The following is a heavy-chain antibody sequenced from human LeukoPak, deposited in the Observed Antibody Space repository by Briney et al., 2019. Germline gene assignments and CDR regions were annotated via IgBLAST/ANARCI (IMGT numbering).Heavy chain of an antibody. CDR1: GFTFSSYA. Sequence: GGSLRLSCAASGFTFSSYAMSWVRQAPGKGLEWVSAISGSGGSTYYADSAKGRFTISRDNSKNTLYLQMNSLRAEDTAVYYCAKPSHIYGDYVVYVGAFDCWGQGTLVTVSS. J-gene: IGHJ4*02. CDR2: ISGSGGST. D-gene: IGHD4-17*01. CDR3: AKPSHIYGDYVVYVGAFDC. V-gene: IGHV3-23*01.